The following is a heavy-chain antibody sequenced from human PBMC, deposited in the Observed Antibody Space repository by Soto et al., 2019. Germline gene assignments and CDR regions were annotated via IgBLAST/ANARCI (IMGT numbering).Heavy chain of an antibody. J-gene: IGHJ3*02. Sequence: ASVKVSCKASGGTFSSYAISWVRQAPGQGLEWMGGIIPIFGTANYAQKFQGRVTITADESTSTAYMELSSLRSEDTAVYYCARKQLARTERGAFDIWGQGTMVTVSS. V-gene: IGHV1-69*13. CDR1: GGTFSSYA. D-gene: IGHD6-6*01. CDR2: IIPIFGTA. CDR3: ARKQLARTERGAFDI.